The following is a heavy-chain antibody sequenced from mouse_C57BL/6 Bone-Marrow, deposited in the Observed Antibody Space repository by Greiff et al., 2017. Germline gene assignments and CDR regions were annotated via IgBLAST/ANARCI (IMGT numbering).Heavy chain of an antibody. Sequence: VQLQQPGAELVKPGASVKLSCKASGYTFTSYWMQWVKQRPGQGLEWIGEIDPSDSYTNYNQKFKGKATLTVDTSSSTAYMQLSSLTSEDSAVYYCAREVYYYCFDYWGQGTTLTVSS. CDR2: IDPSDSYT. J-gene: IGHJ2*01. D-gene: IGHD1-1*01. CDR3: AREVYYYCFDY. CDR1: GYTFTSYW. V-gene: IGHV1-50*01.